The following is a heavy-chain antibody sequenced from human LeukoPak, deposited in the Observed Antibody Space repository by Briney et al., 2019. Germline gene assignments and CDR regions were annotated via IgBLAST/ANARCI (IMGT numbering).Heavy chain of an antibody. J-gene: IGHJ4*02. D-gene: IGHD2-8*01. CDR2: SRSKAKSYTT. V-gene: IGHV3-72*01. Sequence: GGALRLSCVASGFILSDHYTDWVRQAPGKGLEWVGRSRSKAKSYTTEYAASVKGRFTFSRDDSKNSLYLRMNSLKTEDTAVYYCVRGRSTNGRTYFDFWGQGTLVTVSS. CDR1: GFILSDHY. CDR3: VRGRSTNGRTYFDF.